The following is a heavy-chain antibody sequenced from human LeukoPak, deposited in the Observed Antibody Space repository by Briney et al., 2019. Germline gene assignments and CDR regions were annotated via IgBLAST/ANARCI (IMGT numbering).Heavy chain of an antibody. Sequence: SETLSLTCAVYGGSFSDYSWTWIRQPPGKGLEWIGTVYHIGTTFYNPSLKSRLSISVDTSKNLLSLRLTSVTAADTAVYFCATGQNLYGWGQGTLLVVSS. CDR2: VYHIGTT. CDR3: ATGQNLYG. J-gene: IGHJ4*02. CDR1: GGSFSDYS. V-gene: IGHV4-34*01. D-gene: IGHD4-17*01.